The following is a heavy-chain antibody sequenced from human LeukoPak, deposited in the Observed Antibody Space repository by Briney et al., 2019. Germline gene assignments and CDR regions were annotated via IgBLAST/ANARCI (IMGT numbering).Heavy chain of an antibody. J-gene: IGHJ4*02. D-gene: IGHD3-3*01. CDR2: IYYSGNT. CDR1: GGSISSYY. V-gene: IGHV4-59*12. CDR3: TRASGYGLIDY. Sequence: PSETLSLTCTVSGGSISSYYWSWIRQPPGKGLEWIGYIYYSGNTYYNSSLKSRVTISLDTSKNQFSLNLFSVTAADTAMYYCTRASGYGLIDYWGQGTLVTVSS.